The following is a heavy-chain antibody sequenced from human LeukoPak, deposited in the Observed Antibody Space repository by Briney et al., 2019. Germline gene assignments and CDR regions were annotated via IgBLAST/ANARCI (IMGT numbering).Heavy chain of an antibody. CDR3: ARVRPYSSGLLDY. Sequence: GGSPRLSCAASGFTFSSYSMNWVRQAPGKGLEWVSSISSSSSYIYYADSVKGRFTISRDNAKNSLYLQMNSLRAEDTAVYYCARVRPYSSGLLDYWGQGTLVTVSS. J-gene: IGHJ4*02. CDR1: GFTFSSYS. CDR2: ISSSSSYI. D-gene: IGHD6-19*01. V-gene: IGHV3-21*01.